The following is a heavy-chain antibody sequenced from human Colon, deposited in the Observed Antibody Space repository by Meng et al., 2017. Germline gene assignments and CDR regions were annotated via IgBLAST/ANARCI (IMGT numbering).Heavy chain of an antibody. V-gene: IGHV4-61*01. Sequence: VRRHDAGPRMVTPSETLSLTCTVSGGSVSSGSYYWSWIRQPPGKGLEWIGYIYYTGSTNYNPSLKSRVTISVDTSKNQFSLKLSSVTAADTAVYYCARGPLDYWGQGTLVTVSS. CDR2: IYYTGST. J-gene: IGHJ4*02. CDR1: GGSVSSGSYY. CDR3: ARGPLDY.